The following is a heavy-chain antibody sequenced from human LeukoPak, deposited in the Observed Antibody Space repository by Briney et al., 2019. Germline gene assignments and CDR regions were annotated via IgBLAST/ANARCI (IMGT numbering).Heavy chain of an antibody. CDR2: INPNSGGT. D-gene: IGHD3-22*01. CDR1: GYTFTGYY. J-gene: IGHJ4*02. Sequence: ASVKVSCKASGYTFTGYYMHWVRQAPGQGLEWKGWINPNSGGTNYAQKFQGRVTMTRDTSISTAYMELSRLRSDDTAVYYCARENDYYDSSGYAGFDYWGQGTLVTVSS. V-gene: IGHV1-2*02. CDR3: ARENDYYDSSGYAGFDY.